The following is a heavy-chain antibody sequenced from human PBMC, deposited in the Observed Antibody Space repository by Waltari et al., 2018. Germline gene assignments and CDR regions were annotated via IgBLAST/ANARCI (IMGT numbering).Heavy chain of an antibody. V-gene: IGHV3-9*01. CDR3: AKDMGAGIAGAFDY. CDR2: ISWNSGSI. D-gene: IGHD3-16*01. CDR1: GFTFDDYA. J-gene: IGHJ4*02. Sequence: EVQLVESGGGLVQPGRSLRLSCAASGFTFDDYAMHWVRQAPGKGLEWVSGISWNSGSIGYADSVKGRFTISRDNAKNSLYLQMNSLRAEDTALYYCAKDMGAGIAGAFDYWGQGTLVTVSS.